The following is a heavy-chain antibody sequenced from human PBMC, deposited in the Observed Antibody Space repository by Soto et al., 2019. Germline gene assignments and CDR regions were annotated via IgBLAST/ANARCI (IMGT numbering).Heavy chain of an antibody. Sequence: QVQLVQSGAEVKKPGSSVKVSCKASGGTFSSYAISWVRQAPGQGLEWMGGIIPIFGTANYAQKFQGRVTTTADESTSTAYMELSSLRSEDTAVYYCARGGLKRRRCPGSGRLGCHGRVGWGQGTLVTFAS. D-gene: IGHD1-26*01. V-gene: IGHV1-69*01. CDR1: GGTFSSYA. CDR3: ARGGLKRRRCPGSGRLGCHGRVG. CDR2: IIPIFGTA. J-gene: IGHJ4*02.